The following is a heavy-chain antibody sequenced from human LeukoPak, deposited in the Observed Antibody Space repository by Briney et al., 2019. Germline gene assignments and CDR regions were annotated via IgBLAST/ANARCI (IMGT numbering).Heavy chain of an antibody. CDR2: IFHGGST. CDR1: GGSFSGYY. CDR3: ARLRVSEDCLDP. D-gene: IGHD3-16*01. Sequence: SETLSLTCAVYGGSFSGYYWSWIRQPPGKGLEWIGEIFHGGSTNYKPSLKSRVTISVDTSKNQCCLMLSSANAAAMDVYYCARLRVSEDCLDPWGKGTLVTVSS. V-gene: IGHV4-34*12. J-gene: IGHJ5*02.